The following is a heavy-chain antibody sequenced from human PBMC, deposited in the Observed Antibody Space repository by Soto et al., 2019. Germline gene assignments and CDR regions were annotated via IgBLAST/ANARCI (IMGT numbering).Heavy chain of an antibody. V-gene: IGHV1-69*13. Sequence: GASVKVSCKASGGTFRSYAISWVRQAPRQGLEWMGGIIPIFATENYAQKFQGRVTITADESTSTAYKDLSSLRSEDTAVYYCASQYDSSGSMNPLDYWGQGTLVTVSS. D-gene: IGHD3-22*01. CDR3: ASQYDSSGSMNPLDY. CDR1: GGTFRSYA. J-gene: IGHJ4*02. CDR2: IIPIFATE.